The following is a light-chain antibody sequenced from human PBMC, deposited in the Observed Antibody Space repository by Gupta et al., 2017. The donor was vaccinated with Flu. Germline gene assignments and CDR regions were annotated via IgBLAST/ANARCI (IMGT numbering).Light chain of an antibody. CDR3: RQALQTPIT. V-gene: IGKV2-28*01. J-gene: IGKJ4*01. CDR1: QGRLQMNRHNY. Sequence: VTPRERASISCSASQGRLQMNRHNYLDWYVQKPGQSPQLLIYLGSTRACGVTDRISGSGSGTDFTLKINRGEAEDVGVYCCRQALQTPITFGGGTKVEIK. CDR2: LGS.